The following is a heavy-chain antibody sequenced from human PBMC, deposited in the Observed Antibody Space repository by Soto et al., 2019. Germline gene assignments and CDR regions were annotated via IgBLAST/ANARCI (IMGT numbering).Heavy chain of an antibody. V-gene: IGHV4-34*01. CDR2: INHSGST. J-gene: IGHJ4*02. CDR3: ARGWGSSGWINPGPYDY. D-gene: IGHD6-19*01. Sequence: QVQLQQWGAGLLKPSETLSLTCAVYGGSFSGYYWSWIRQPPGKGLEWIGEINHSGSTNYNPSLKSRVTISVDTSKNQFSLKLCCVTAADTAVYYCARGWGSSGWINPGPYDYWGQGTLVTVSS. CDR1: GGSFSGYY.